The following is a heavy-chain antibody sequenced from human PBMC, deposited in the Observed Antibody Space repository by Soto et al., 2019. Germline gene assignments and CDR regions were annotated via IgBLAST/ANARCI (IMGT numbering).Heavy chain of an antibody. Sequence: VGSLRLSCAASGFTFSNAWMNWVRQAPGKGLEWVGRIKSKTDGGTTDYAAPVKGRFTISRDDSKNTLYLQMNSLKTEDTAVYYCTTLRSYCGGDCYKYFDYWGQGTLVTVSS. CDR2: IKSKTDGGTT. V-gene: IGHV3-15*07. CDR3: TTLRSYCGGDCYKYFDY. CDR1: GFTFSNAW. J-gene: IGHJ4*02. D-gene: IGHD2-21*02.